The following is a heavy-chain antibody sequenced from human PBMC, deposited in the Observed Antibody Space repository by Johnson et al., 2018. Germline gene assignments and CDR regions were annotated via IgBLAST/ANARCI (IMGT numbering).Heavy chain of an antibody. CDR1: GGTFSSSA. V-gene: IGHV1-69*12. CDR3: ARVAAAGYYFYGMDV. Sequence: VQLVQSGAEVKKPGSSXKVSCKASGGTFSSSAISWVRQAPGQGLEWMGGIIPLFGPANYAQKFPGRVTITADESPRTAYMELSSLSSEDPDVYYCARVAAAGYYFYGMDVWGQGTTVTVSS. D-gene: IGHD6-13*01. J-gene: IGHJ6*02. CDR2: IIPLFGPA.